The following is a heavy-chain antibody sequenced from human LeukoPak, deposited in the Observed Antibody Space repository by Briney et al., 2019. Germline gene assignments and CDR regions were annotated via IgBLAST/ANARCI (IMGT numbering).Heavy chain of an antibody. D-gene: IGHD1-26*01. V-gene: IGHV1-46*01. Sequence: ASVKVSCKASGYTFTSYYMHWVRQAPGQGLEWMGIINPSGGSTSYAQKFQGRVTMPRDTSTSTVYMELSSLRSEDTAVYYCAGLNSGSYYFDYWGQGTLVTVSS. CDR3: AGLNSGSYYFDY. CDR1: GYTFTSYY. J-gene: IGHJ4*02. CDR2: INPSGGST.